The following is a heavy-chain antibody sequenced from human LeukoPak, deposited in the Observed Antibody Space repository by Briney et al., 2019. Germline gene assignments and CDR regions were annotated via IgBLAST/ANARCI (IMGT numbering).Heavy chain of an antibody. CDR2: IYYSGST. Sequence: SETLSLTCTVSGGSISSGDYYWSWIRQPPGKGLEWNGYIYYSGSTYYNPSLKSRVTISVDTTKNQFSLKLSSVTAADTAVYYCARESSIYGSGTDAFDIWGQGTMVTVSS. J-gene: IGHJ3*02. D-gene: IGHD3-10*01. CDR3: ARESSIYGSGTDAFDI. CDR1: GGSISSGDYY. V-gene: IGHV4-30-4*01.